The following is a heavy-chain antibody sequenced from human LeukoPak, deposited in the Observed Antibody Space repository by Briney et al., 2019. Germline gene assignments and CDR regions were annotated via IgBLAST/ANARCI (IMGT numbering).Heavy chain of an antibody. CDR3: ARDRGILGIFRDAFDI. CDR2: IYYSGST. CDR1: GGSISSSSYY. Sequence: SETLSLTCTVSGGSISSSSYYWGWIRQPPGKGLEWIGGIYYSGSTYYNPSLKSRVTISVDTSKNQFSLKLSSVTAADTAVYYCARDRGILGIFRDAFDIWGQGTMVTVSS. D-gene: IGHD2-15*01. V-gene: IGHV4-39*07. J-gene: IGHJ3*02.